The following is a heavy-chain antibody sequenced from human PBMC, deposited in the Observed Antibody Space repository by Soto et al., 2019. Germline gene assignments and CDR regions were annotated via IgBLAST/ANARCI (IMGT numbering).Heavy chain of an antibody. CDR2: IYWNDNK. CDR3: ARSDYGDFVGWIDP. Sequence: QITLKESGPTLVKPTQTLTLTCTFSGFSFSTSGVGVGWIRQPPGKALEWLAFIYWNDNKRYSPSLRSRLTITKDTSKNQVVLTMTNMDPVDTATYYCARSDYGDFVGWIDPWGQGTLVTVSS. D-gene: IGHD4-17*01. J-gene: IGHJ5*02. V-gene: IGHV2-5*01. CDR1: GFSFSTSGVG.